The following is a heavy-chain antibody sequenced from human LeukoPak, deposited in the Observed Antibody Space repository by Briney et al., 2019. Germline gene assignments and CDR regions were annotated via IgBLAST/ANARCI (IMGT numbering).Heavy chain of an antibody. CDR1: GFIFSSYG. Sequence: PGGSLRLSCAASGFIFSSYGMHWVRQAPGKGLEWVAFIRYDGSNKYYADSVKGRFTISRDNAKNSLYLQMNSLRAEDTAVYYCARSRGSYNWFDPWGQGTLVTVSS. D-gene: IGHD1-26*01. J-gene: IGHJ5*02. V-gene: IGHV3-30*02. CDR2: IRYDGSNK. CDR3: ARSRGSYNWFDP.